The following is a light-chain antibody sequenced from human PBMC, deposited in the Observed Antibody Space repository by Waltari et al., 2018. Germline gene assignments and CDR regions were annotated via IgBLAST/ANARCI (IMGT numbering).Light chain of an antibody. CDR3: QQSYTTVRT. Sequence: DIHMTQSPSSLSASVGDGVTITCRASQSITDSLNWYQQKPGKAPKLLIYAASNLRNGVPSRFSGSGSGTDFTLTINSLQPEDFATYYCQQSYTTVRTFGLGTKVEI. CDR1: QSITDS. V-gene: IGKV1-39*01. J-gene: IGKJ1*01. CDR2: AAS.